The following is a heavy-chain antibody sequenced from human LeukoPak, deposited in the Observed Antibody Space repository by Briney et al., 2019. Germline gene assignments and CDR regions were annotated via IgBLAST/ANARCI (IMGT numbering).Heavy chain of an antibody. D-gene: IGHD5-24*01. CDR3: ARNRGWQQFDY. Sequence: GGSLRLSCAGSGFTFSDYWVDWVCQAPGKGLEWVANINKDGTEKNYLESVKGRFTISRDNAKNSLYLQMNNLRAEDTAVYYCARNRGWQQFDYWGQGTLVTVSS. J-gene: IGHJ4*02. CDR1: GFTFSDYW. V-gene: IGHV3-7*01. CDR2: INKDGTEK.